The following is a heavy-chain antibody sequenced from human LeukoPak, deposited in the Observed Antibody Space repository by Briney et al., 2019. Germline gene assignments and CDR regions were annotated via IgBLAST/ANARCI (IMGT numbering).Heavy chain of an antibody. V-gene: IGHV3-7*01. CDR2: IKQDGSEK. CDR3: ASPGYNSVWSFGY. CDR1: GFTFSSYW. Sequence: PGGSLRLSCAASGFTFSSYWMSWVRQAPGKGLEWVANIKQDGSEKYYVDSVKGRFTISRDNAKNSLYLQMNSLRAEDTAVYYCASPGYNSVWSFGYWGQGTLVTVSS. D-gene: IGHD6-19*01. J-gene: IGHJ4*02.